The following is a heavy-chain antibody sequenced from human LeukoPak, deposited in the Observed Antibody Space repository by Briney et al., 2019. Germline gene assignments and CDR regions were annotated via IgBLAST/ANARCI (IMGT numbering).Heavy chain of an antibody. CDR1: GFTLDDYG. Sequence: PGGSLRLSSAASGFTLDDYGMSWVRQVPGKGLEWISGINWNGDGTGYADSVKGRFTISRDNAKNSLYLQMDSLRAEDTALYYCARLGGPDYYFYYYMDVWGKGTTVTVSS. V-gene: IGHV3-20*04. D-gene: IGHD1-26*01. J-gene: IGHJ6*03. CDR2: INWNGDGT. CDR3: ARLGGPDYYFYYYMDV.